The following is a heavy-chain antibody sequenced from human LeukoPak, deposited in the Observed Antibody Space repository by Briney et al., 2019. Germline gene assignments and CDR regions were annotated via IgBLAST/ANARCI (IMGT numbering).Heavy chain of an antibody. V-gene: IGHV3-11*01. CDR1: GFTFSDYY. J-gene: IGHJ6*02. D-gene: IGHD6-13*01. CDR2: ISSSASTI. CDR3: ARERAGGYYYGMDV. Sequence: GGSLRLSCAASGFTFSDYYMSWIRQAPGKGLEWVSYISSSASTIYYADSVKGRFTISRDSAKNSLYLQMNSLRAEDTAVYYCARERAGGYYYGMDVWGQGTTVTVSS.